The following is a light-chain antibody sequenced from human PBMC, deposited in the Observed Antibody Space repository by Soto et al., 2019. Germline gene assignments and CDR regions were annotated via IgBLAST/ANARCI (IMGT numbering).Light chain of an antibody. J-gene: IGKJ1*01. V-gene: IGKV3-11*01. Sequence: EIVLTQSPGTLSLSPGERATLSCRASQSVSSNLAWYQQKPGQAPRLLIYGASNRAPGIPARFSGSGSGTDFTLTISSLEPEDFAVYYCQQRGNRPPWTFGQGTKVDI. CDR2: GAS. CDR3: QQRGNRPPWT. CDR1: QSVSSN.